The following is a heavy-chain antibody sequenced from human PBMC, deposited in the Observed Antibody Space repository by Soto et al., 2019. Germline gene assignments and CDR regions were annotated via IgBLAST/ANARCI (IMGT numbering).Heavy chain of an antibody. CDR1: GFSFSRYI. D-gene: IGHD6-19*01. CDR3: ASLSKPTGYSSGWYPEFDY. CDR2: ISSSSSYI. V-gene: IGHV3-21*01. Sequence: GVPLRLSCAASGFSFSRYIMNWVRQALGKGLERISSISSSSSYIYYADSVKGRFTISRDNAKNSLYLQMNSLRAEDTAVYYCASLSKPTGYSSGWYPEFDYWGQGTLVTVSS. J-gene: IGHJ4*02.